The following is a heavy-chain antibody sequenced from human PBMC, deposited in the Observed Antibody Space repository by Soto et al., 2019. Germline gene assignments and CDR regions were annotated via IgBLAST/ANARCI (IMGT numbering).Heavy chain of an antibody. V-gene: IGHV4-34*01. CDR1: GGSFSGYY. CDR3: ARARGPNVVVVAATSSPYYFDY. D-gene: IGHD2-15*01. J-gene: IGHJ4*02. Sequence: PSETLSLTCAVYGGSFSGYYWSWIRQPPGKGLEWIGEINHSGSTNYNPSLKGRVTISVDTSKNQFSLKLSAVTAPDKAVYYGARARGPNVVVVAATSSPYYFDYWGQGTLVTGSS. CDR2: INHSGST.